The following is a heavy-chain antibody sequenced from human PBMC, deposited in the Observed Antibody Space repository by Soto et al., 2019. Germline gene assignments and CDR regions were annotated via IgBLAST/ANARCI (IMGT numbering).Heavy chain of an antibody. CDR3: EGRNEYRALYSQLALAF. D-gene: IGHD3-16*01. CDR2: IWYDGSNK. CDR1: GFTFSNYG. Sequence: QVQVVESGGGVVQPGRSLRLSCEAAGFTFSNYGMHWVRQAPGKGLEWVAVIWYDGSNKYYADSVKGRFTISRDNSKKRGYFQRTSRRSEETVFYQCEGRNEYRALYSQLALAFGGKGPTFPVP. V-gene: IGHV3-33*01. J-gene: IGHJ6*03.